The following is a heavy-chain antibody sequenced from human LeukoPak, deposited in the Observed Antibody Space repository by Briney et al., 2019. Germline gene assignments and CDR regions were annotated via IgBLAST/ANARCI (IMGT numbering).Heavy chain of an antibody. J-gene: IGHJ4*02. D-gene: IGHD6-19*01. CDR2: IYYSGST. CDR1: GGSISSYC. Sequence: PSETLSLTCTVSGGSISSYCWSWIRQPPGKGLEWIGYIYYSGSTNYNPSLKSRVTISVDTSKNQFSLKLSSVTAADTAVYYCARTFIAVAGAFDYWGQGTLVTVSS. V-gene: IGHV4-59*08. CDR3: ARTFIAVAGAFDY.